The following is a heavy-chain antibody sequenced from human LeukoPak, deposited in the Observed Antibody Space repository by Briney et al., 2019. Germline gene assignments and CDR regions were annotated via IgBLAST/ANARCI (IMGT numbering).Heavy chain of an antibody. CDR2: ISSSGSTI. Sequence: GGSLRLSCAASGFTFSDYYMSWIRQAPGEGLEWVSYISSSGSTIYYADSVKGRFTISRDNAKNSLYLQMNSLRAEDTAVYYCARDSQSIIAVAVTGDYWGQGTLVTVSS. D-gene: IGHD6-19*01. CDR3: ARDSQSIIAVAVTGDY. V-gene: IGHV3-11*01. J-gene: IGHJ4*02. CDR1: GFTFSDYY.